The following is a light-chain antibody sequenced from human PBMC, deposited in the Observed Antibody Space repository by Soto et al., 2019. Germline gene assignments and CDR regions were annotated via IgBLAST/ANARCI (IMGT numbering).Light chain of an antibody. CDR3: GTWDSSLSAV. J-gene: IGLJ2*01. V-gene: IGLV1-51*02. CDR2: ENN. CDR1: SSNIGNNY. Sequence: QSVLTQPPSVSADPGQKVTISCSGSSSNIGNNYVSWYQQLPGTAPKLLIYENNKRPSGIPDRFSGSKSGTSATLGITGLQTGDEADYYCGTWDSSLSAVFGGGTKLTVL.